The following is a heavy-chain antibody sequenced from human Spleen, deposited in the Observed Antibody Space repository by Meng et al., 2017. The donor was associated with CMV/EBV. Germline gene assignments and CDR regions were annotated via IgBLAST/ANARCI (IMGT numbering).Heavy chain of an antibody. CDR2: ISSSSSTI. V-gene: IGHV3-48*04. D-gene: IGHD2-15*01. CDR3: ARGGYCSGGSCYSFYYYYGMDV. CDR1: GFTFSSYS. J-gene: IGHJ6*02. Sequence: GVSLKISCAASGFTFSSYSMNWVRQAPGKGLEWVSYISSSSSTIYYADSVKGRFTISRDNAKNSLYLQMNSLRAEDTAVYYCARGGYCSGGSCYSFYYYYGMDVWGQGTTVTVSS.